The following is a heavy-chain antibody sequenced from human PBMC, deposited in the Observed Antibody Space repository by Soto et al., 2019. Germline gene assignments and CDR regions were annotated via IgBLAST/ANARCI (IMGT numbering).Heavy chain of an antibody. CDR3: ARGLNYFGSGSPSYGLDV. J-gene: IGHJ6*02. V-gene: IGHV6-1*01. CDR2: TYYRSKWYN. Sequence: SQTLSLTCAISGDSVSSNSAAWNWIRQSPSRGLEWPGRTYYRSKWYNDYAVSVKSRITINPDTSKNQFSLQLKYVSPEDTAVYHCARGLNYFGSGSPSYGLDVWGQGTTVTVSS. D-gene: IGHD3-10*01. CDR1: GDSVSSNSAA.